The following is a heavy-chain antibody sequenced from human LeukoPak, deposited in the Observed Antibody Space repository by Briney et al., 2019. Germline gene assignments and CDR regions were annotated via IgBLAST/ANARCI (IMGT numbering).Heavy chain of an antibody. J-gene: IGHJ4*02. D-gene: IGHD3-22*01. Sequence: GGSLRLSCTASGLIFTNYAMTWVRQAPGKGLEWVSAISGSGGSTYYADSVKGRFTISRDNSKNTLYLQMNSLRAEDTAVYYCAKLLYYYDSSQPYWGQGTLVTVSS. CDR3: AKLLYYYDSSQPY. V-gene: IGHV3-23*01. CDR2: ISGSGGST. CDR1: GLIFTNYA.